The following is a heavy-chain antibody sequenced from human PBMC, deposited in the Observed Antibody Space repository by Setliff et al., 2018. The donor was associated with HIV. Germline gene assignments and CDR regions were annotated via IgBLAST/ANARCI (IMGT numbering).Heavy chain of an antibody. CDR1: GGSISSHY. J-gene: IGHJ4*02. CDR3: ARRGIAAD. D-gene: IGHD6-25*01. Sequence: SETLSLTCTVSGGSISSHYWSWIRQPPGKGLEWIGSIYYSGNTIYNPSLKSRVTISVDTSKNQLSLKLTSVTAADTAVYYCARRGIAADWGQGTLVTVSS. V-gene: IGHV4-59*08. CDR2: IYYSGNT.